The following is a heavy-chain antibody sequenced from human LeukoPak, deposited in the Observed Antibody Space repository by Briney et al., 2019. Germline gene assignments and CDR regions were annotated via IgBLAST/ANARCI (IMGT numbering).Heavy chain of an antibody. J-gene: IGHJ4*02. V-gene: IGHV1-2*02. CDR2: INPNSGGT. CDR3: ARVAERGIVRRFYFDY. D-gene: IGHD1-1*01. CDR1: GYTFTGYY. Sequence: GASVKVSCKASGYTFTGYYMHWVRQAPGQGLEWMGWINPNSGGTNYAQKFQGRVTMTRDTSISTAYMELSRLRSDDTAVYYCARVAERGIVRRFYFDYWGQGTLVTVSS.